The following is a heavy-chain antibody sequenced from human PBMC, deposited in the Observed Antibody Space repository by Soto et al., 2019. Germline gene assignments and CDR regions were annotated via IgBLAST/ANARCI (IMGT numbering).Heavy chain of an antibody. CDR1: GFTFSRHT. Sequence: QVQLVESGGGVVQPGSSLRLSCAASGFTFSRHTMHWVRQAPGKGLEWAAAISDDGSNTYYADSVKGRFTISRDNSKNTLYLQMNSLSSEDTAVHHCAREVYYDFWSGFNTHPYYFDDWGQGTLVTVSS. CDR2: ISDDGSNT. V-gene: IGHV3-30-3*01. CDR3: AREVYYDFWSGFNTHPYYFDD. J-gene: IGHJ4*02. D-gene: IGHD3-3*01.